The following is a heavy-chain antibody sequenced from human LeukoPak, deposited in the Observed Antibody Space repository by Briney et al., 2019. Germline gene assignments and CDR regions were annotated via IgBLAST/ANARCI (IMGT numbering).Heavy chain of an antibody. CDR2: TRNKANSYTT. CDR1: GFTFSDHY. CDR3: ARDLEGATTGS. J-gene: IGHJ4*02. V-gene: IGHV3-72*01. Sequence: PGGSLRLSCAASGFTFSDHYMDWVRQAPGKGLEWVGRTRNKANSYTTEYAASVKGRFTISRDDSKNSLYLQMNSLKTEDTAVYYCARDLEGATTGSWGQGTLVTVSS. D-gene: IGHD1-26*01.